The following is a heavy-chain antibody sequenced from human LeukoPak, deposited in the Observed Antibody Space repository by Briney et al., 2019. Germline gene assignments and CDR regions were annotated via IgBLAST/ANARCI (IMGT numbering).Heavy chain of an antibody. D-gene: IGHD1-26*01. CDR3: ARAGGSVGATTWYYFDY. CDR1: GGTFSSYA. V-gene: IGHV1-69*05. CDR2: IIPIFGTA. J-gene: IGHJ4*02. Sequence: GASVKVSCKASGGTFSSYAISWVRQAPGQGLEWMGGIIPIFGTANYAQKFQGRVTITTDESTSTAYMELNSLRSEDTAVYYCARAGGSVGATTWYYFDYWGQGTLVTVSS.